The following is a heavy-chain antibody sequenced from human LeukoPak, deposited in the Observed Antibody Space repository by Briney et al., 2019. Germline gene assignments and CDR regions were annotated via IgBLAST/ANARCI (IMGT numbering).Heavy chain of an antibody. CDR3: ARLIRDTAMDYYYYYMDV. CDR2: IYTSGST. Sequence: SETLSLTCTVSGGSISSYYWSWIRQPPGKGLEWIGYIYTSGSTNYNPSLKSRVTISVDTYKNQFSLKLSSVTAADTAVYYCARLIRDTAMDYYYYYMDVWGKGTTVTVSS. D-gene: IGHD5-18*01. V-gene: IGHV4-4*09. J-gene: IGHJ6*03. CDR1: GGSISSYY.